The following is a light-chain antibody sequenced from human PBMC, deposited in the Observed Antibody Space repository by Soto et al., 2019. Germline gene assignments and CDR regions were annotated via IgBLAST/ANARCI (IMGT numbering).Light chain of an antibody. V-gene: IGKV3-11*01. Sequence: EIVLTQSPATLSLSPGERATLSCRASYSVSSYLAWYQQKPDQAPRLLIYDASNRATGIPARFSGSGPGTDFTLTISSLEPEDFGVYYCLQRSNWPLTFGGGTKVDIK. J-gene: IGKJ4*01. CDR2: DAS. CDR1: YSVSSY. CDR3: LQRSNWPLT.